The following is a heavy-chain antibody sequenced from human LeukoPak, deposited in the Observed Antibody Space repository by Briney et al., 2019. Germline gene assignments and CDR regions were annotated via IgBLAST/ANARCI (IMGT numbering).Heavy chain of an antibody. Sequence: SGPTLVNPTQTLTLTCTFSGFSLSTRGMGVSWIRQPPGKALEWLALIDWDADTYYSTSLKTRLTISKDTSKNQVVLTMTNMDPVDTATYYCTRTYSGSYPVHYWGQGTLVTVSS. J-gene: IGHJ4*02. V-gene: IGHV2-70*13. CDR1: GFSLSTRGMG. D-gene: IGHD1-26*01. CDR2: IDWDADT. CDR3: TRTYSGSYPVHY.